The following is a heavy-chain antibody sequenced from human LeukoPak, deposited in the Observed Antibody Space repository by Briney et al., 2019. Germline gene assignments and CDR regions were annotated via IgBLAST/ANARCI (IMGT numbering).Heavy chain of an antibody. V-gene: IGHV4-34*01. D-gene: IGHD6-19*01. J-gene: IGHJ4*02. Sequence: SETLSLPCAVYGGSFSGYYWSWIRQPPGKGLEWIGEINHSGSTNYNPSLKSRVTISVDTSKNQFSLELSPVNAADTAVLYCARDKIAVAGRGDLVYWGQGTLVTVSS. CDR2: INHSGST. CDR1: GGSFSGYY. CDR3: ARDKIAVAGRGDLVY.